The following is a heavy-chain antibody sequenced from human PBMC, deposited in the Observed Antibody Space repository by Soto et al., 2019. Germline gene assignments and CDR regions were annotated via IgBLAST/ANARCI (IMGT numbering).Heavy chain of an antibody. V-gene: IGHV4-4*02. CDR1: GGTVASSHW. J-gene: IGHJ5*02. D-gene: IGHD2-21*02. CDR3: AREIVTAGGNNSLDP. CDR2: VYHTGDT. Sequence: SETLSLTCGVSGGTVASSHWWSWVRQSPGGGLEWIGNVYHTGDTNFNPSLQSRVTISVDKSNNQFSLRLNSLTAADTAVYFCAREIVTAGGNNSLDPWGPGTLVTVSS.